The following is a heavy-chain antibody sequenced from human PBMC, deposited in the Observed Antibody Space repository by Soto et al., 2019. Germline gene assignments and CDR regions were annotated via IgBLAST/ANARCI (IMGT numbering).Heavy chain of an antibody. CDR3: AKPPPGCSGGSCYSGVNWYFDL. Sequence: QVQLVESGGGVVQPGRSLRLSCAASGFTFSIYGMHWVLQAPGKGLEWVAVIAYDGSNKYYADSVKGRFTISRDNSKNTLYLQMNSLRAEDTAVYSWAKPPPGCSGGSCYSGVNWYFDLWGRGTLVTVSS. V-gene: IGHV3-30*18. D-gene: IGHD2-15*01. J-gene: IGHJ2*01. CDR2: IAYDGSNK. CDR1: GFTFSIYG.